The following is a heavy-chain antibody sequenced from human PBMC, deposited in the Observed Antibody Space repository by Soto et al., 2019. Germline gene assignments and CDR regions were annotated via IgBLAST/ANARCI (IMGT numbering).Heavy chain of an antibody. J-gene: IGHJ4*02. CDR2: SYYSGTT. Sequence: SETLSLTGTVSGASISVHRYYWTWIRQPPGKGLDWIGSSYYSGTTYFTPSLKSRATISGDTSKNQFSLRLTSVTAADTTIDSCARRFHWDDDYYCPRGPGALVNVSS. V-gene: IGHV4-39*01. CDR1: GASISVHRYY. D-gene: IGHD1-26*01. CDR3: ARRFHWDDDYYCP.